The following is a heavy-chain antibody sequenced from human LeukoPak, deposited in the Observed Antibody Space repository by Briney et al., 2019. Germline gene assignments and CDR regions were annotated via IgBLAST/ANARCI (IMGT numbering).Heavy chain of an antibody. CDR2: TRNKANSYTT. CDR1: GFTFSDYY. V-gene: IGHV3-72*01. Sequence: GGSLRLSCSASGFTFSDYYIDWVRQAPGKGLEWVGRTRNKANSYTTEYAAPVRDRFTMSRDDSKNSLWLQMNSLKTDDTAVYYCVRRAASGHLDYWGQGTLVTVS. CDR3: VRRAASGHLDY. D-gene: IGHD2-15*01. J-gene: IGHJ4*02.